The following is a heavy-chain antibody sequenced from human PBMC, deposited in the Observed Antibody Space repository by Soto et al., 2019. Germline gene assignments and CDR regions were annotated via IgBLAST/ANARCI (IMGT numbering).Heavy chain of an antibody. J-gene: IGHJ6*02. CDR2: ISHDGSNK. CDR3: ARAKGQLVHYGMDV. V-gene: IGHV3-30-3*01. Sequence: QVQLVESGGGVVQPGRSLRLSCAASGFTFSSYAMHWVRQAPGKGLEWVAVISHDGSNKYYADSVKGRFTISRDNSKNTLYLQMKSLRAEDTAVYYCARAKGQLVHYGMDVWGQGTTVTVSS. CDR1: GFTFSSYA. D-gene: IGHD6-6*01.